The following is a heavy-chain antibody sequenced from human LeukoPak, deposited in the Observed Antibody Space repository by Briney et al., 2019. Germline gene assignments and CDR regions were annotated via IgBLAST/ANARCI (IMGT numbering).Heavy chain of an antibody. Sequence: GESLKISRKGSGYSFTSYWIGWVRQMPGKGLEWMGIIYPGDSDTRYSPSFQGQVTISADKSISTAYLQWSSLKASDTAMYYCARRWIAAAGHNAFDIWGQGTMVTVSP. V-gene: IGHV5-51*01. CDR3: ARRWIAAAGHNAFDI. D-gene: IGHD6-13*01. J-gene: IGHJ3*02. CDR1: GYSFTSYW. CDR2: IYPGDSDT.